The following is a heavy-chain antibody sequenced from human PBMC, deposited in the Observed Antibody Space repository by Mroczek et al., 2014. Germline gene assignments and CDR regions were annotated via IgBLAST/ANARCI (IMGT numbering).Heavy chain of an antibody. V-gene: IGHV3-7*01. Sequence: VQLVQSGEAWSSLGGSLRLSCAASGFTFSSYWMSWVRQAPGKGLEWVANIKQDGSEKYYVDSVKGRFTISRDNAKNSLYLQMNSLRAEDTAVYYCARDFISIYDFWPNIDYWGQGTLVTVSS. J-gene: IGHJ4*02. CDR3: ARDFISIYDFWPNIDY. CDR2: IKQDGSEK. CDR1: GFTFSSYW. D-gene: IGHD3-3*01.